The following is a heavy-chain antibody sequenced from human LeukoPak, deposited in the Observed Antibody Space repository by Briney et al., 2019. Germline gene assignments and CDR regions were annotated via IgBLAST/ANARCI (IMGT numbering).Heavy chain of an antibody. CDR1: GFTLDDYG. CDR2: INWNGGST. D-gene: IGHD2-2*01. J-gene: IGHJ6*03. CDR3: ARDGANIVVVPAAIFPFYYMGV. Sequence: GGSLRLPCAASGFTLDDYGMSWVRQAPGKGLEWVSGINWNGGSTGYADSVKGRFTISRDNAKNSLYLQMNSLRAEDTALYYCARDGANIVVVPAAIFPFYYMGVWGKGTTVTVSS. V-gene: IGHV3-20*04.